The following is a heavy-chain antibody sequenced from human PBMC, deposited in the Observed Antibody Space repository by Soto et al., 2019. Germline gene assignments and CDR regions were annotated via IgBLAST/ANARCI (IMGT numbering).Heavy chain of an antibody. CDR2: IGTAGDT. Sequence: PGGALRLSCAASGFTFSGYDLHWVRQATGKGLEWVSAIGTAGDTYYPGSVKGRFTISRENAKNSLYLQMNSLRAGDTAVYYCARDRGMATFDYWGQGTLVTVSS. CDR3: ARDRGMATFDY. V-gene: IGHV3-13*01. J-gene: IGHJ4*02. CDR1: GFTFSGYD. D-gene: IGHD5-12*01.